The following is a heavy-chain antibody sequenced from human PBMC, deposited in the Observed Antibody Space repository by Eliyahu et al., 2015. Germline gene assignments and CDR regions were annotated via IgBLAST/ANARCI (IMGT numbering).Heavy chain of an antibody. Sequence: QVQLQESGPGLVKASETLSLTCTVXGGSMNPYYWSWXRQPPGKGLEWIANIYYSGTTKYNPSFQSRVTMSIDMSKSQFSLKVNSVTAADTAVYYCARGGSREYTSGYFDYWGQGTLVTVSS. CDR1: GGSMNPYY. D-gene: IGHD5-18*01. J-gene: IGHJ4*02. CDR2: IYYSGTT. CDR3: ARGGSREYTSGYFDY. V-gene: IGHV4-59*01.